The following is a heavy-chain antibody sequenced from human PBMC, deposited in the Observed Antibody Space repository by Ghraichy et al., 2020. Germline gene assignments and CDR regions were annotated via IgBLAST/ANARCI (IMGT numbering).Heavy chain of an antibody. Sequence: GGSLRLSCAASGFTFDDYAMHWVRQAPGKGLEWVSGISWNSGSIGYADSVKGRFTISRDNAKNSLYLQMNSLRAEDTALYYCAKDVSYDSSGYYSHSGFDYWGQGTLVTVSS. CDR2: ISWNSGSI. D-gene: IGHD3-22*01. J-gene: IGHJ4*02. CDR1: GFTFDDYA. V-gene: IGHV3-9*01. CDR3: AKDVSYDSSGYYSHSGFDY.